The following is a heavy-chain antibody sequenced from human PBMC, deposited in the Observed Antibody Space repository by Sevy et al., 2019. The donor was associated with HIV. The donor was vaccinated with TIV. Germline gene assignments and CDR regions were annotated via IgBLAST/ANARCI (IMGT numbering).Heavy chain of an antibody. V-gene: IGHV4-59*08. CDR2: IYYNGHI. CDR1: GGSITSLY. D-gene: IGHD1-26*01. J-gene: IGHJ4*02. CDR3: AGENAWGRGYS. Sequence: SETLSLTCTVSGGSITSLYWNWIRQPPGKGLEWTANIYYNGHINYNPSLRSLVTLSLDTSKNQFSLRLSSVTAADTAMYYCAGENAWGRGYSWGQGTLVTVSS.